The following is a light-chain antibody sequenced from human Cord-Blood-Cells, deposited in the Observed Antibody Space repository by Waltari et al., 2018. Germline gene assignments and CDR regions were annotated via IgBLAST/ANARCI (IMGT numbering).Light chain of an antibody. CDR2: LGS. J-gene: IGKJ1*01. Sequence: DIVMTQSPLSLPVTPGEPASISCRSSQSLRHSNGYNYLDWYLQKQGQSPQLLIYLGSNRASGVADRFSGSGSGTDFTLKISRVEAEDVGVYYCMQALQTPWTFGQGTKVEIK. CDR3: MQALQTPWT. CDR1: QSLRHSNGYNY. V-gene: IGKV2-28*01.